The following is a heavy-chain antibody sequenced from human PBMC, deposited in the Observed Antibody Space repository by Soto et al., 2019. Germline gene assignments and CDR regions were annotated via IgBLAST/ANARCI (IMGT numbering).Heavy chain of an antibody. D-gene: IGHD1-7*01. CDR3: ASLDPGTRVDY. V-gene: IGHV4-4*02. CDR2: IYRTGST. J-gene: IGHJ4*02. CDR1: GGSFTSKNW. Sequence: SGALYVKCAVPGGSFTSKNWWTWVRQPPGQGLEWIGEIYRTGSTNYNPSLKSRVTISLDKSENQFSLKVTSLTAADTAVYYCASLDPGTRVDYWGQGTVITVSS.